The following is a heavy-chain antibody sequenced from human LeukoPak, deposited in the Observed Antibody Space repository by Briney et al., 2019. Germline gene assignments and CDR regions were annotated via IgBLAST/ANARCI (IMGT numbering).Heavy chain of an antibody. Sequence: PSETLSLTCAVYGGSFSGYYWSWIRQPPGKGLEWIGEINHSGSTNYNPSLKSRVTISVETSKNQFSLKLSSVTAADTAVYYCARVGSFGVVNKGPFGYWGQGTLVTVSS. CDR1: GGSFSGYY. CDR3: ARVGSFGVVNKGPFGY. J-gene: IGHJ4*02. V-gene: IGHV4-34*01. CDR2: INHSGST. D-gene: IGHD3-3*01.